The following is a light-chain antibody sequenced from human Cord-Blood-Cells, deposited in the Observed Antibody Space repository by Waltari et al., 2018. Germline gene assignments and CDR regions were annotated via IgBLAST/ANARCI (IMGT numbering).Light chain of an antibody. CDR1: QSVLYSSNNKNY. V-gene: IGKV4-1*01. J-gene: IGKJ2*01. CDR2: WAS. Sequence: DIVMTQSPDSLAVSLGERATNNCKSRQSVLYSSNNKNYLAGYQQKPGQPPKLLIYWASTRESGVPDRFSGSGSGTDFTLTISSLQAEDVAVYYCQQYYSTPPTFGQGTKLEIK. CDR3: QQYYSTPPT.